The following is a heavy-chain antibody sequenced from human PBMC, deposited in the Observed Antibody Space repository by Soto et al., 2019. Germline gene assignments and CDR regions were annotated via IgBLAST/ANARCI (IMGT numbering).Heavy chain of an antibody. Sequence: PGGSLRLSCAASGFTFSSYAMHWVRQAPGKGLEWVAVISYDGSNKYYADSVKGRFTISRDNSKNTLYLQMNSLRVEDTAVYYCTSQVATGDWGQGTLVTVSS. CDR3: TSQVATGD. V-gene: IGHV3-30-3*01. CDR1: GFTFSSYA. D-gene: IGHD5-12*01. J-gene: IGHJ4*02. CDR2: ISYDGSNK.